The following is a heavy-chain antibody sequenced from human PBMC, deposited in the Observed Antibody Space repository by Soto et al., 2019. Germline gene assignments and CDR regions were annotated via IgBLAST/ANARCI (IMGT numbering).Heavy chain of an antibody. V-gene: IGHV1-18*01. CDR2: ISPNSGNT. CDR1: VYTFIRNG. D-gene: IGHD3-22*01. CDR3: VKDRDSNSWHSRDV. Sequence: GSVTVSRKTSVYTFIRNGISWVRQAPGQGLDWMGWISPNSGNTRYAQKLQDRVIMTKDTSKSTEYMEVRSLRSDGTAVYYCVKDRDSNSWHSRDVWGPGTTVTVSS. J-gene: IGHJ6*02.